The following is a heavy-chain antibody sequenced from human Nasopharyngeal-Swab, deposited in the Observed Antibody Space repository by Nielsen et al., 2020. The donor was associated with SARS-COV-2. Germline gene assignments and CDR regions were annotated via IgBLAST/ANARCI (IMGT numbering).Heavy chain of an antibody. CDR1: GFTFNSHG. CDR3: ARDTSVDIVLLYYGMDV. J-gene: IGHJ6*02. D-gene: IGHD5-12*01. V-gene: IGHV3-30*03. Sequence: GESLKISCAASGFTFNSHGMHWVRQAPGKGLEWVAVISFDGRKKYYADSVKGRFTISRDSSKNTLYLQMNSLRAEDTAVYYCARDTSVDIVLLYYGMDVWGQGTTVTVSS. CDR2: ISFDGRKK.